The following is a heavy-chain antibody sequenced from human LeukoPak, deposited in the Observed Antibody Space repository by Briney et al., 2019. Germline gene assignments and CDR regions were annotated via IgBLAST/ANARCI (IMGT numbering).Heavy chain of an antibody. V-gene: IGHV4-39*01. J-gene: IGHJ4*02. Sequence: SETLSLTCTVSGASISSSSYYWGWIRQPPGKGLEWIGSIFYSGGAYYNPSLKSRVTISVDTSKNQFSLRLSSVTASDTTVYYCARGMRDYVWGSYRYSTPFDYWGQGTLVTVSS. D-gene: IGHD3-16*02. CDR1: GASISSSSYY. CDR2: IFYSGGA. CDR3: ARGMRDYVWGSYRYSTPFDY.